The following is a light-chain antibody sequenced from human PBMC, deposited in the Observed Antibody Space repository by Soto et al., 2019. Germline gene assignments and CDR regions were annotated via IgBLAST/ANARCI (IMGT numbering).Light chain of an antibody. Sequence: QSALTQPASVSGSPGQSITISCTGTSSDVGGYNYVSWYQQHPGKAPKLIIYEVTNRPSGVSNRFSGSKSGNPASLIISGLQAEDEADYYCTSYTTGRIWVFGGGTKLTVL. CDR2: EVT. CDR1: SSDVGGYNY. J-gene: IGLJ3*02. CDR3: TSYTTGRIWV. V-gene: IGLV2-14*01.